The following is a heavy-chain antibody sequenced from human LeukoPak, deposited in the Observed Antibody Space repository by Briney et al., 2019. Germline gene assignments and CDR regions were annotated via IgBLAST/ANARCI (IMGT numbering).Heavy chain of an antibody. Sequence: ASVKASCKASGGTFSSYAISWVRQAPGQGLEWMGGIIPIFGTANYAQKFQGRVTITADESTSTAYMELSSLRSEDTAVYYCAREENDFWSGYPFPKNFDYWGQGTLVTVSS. V-gene: IGHV1-69*13. CDR3: AREENDFWSGYPFPKNFDY. CDR1: GGTFSSYA. J-gene: IGHJ4*02. D-gene: IGHD3-3*01. CDR2: IIPIFGTA.